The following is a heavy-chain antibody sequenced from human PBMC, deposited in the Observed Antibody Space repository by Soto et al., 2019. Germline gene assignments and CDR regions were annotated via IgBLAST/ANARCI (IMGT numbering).Heavy chain of an antibody. CDR3: VHSRCGGDCLQSYSSHYYYGMDI. CDR2: IYWDGDR. Sequence: QITLKESGPTLVKPTQTLTLTCTFSGFSLSTGGMGVGWIRQPPGKALERLALIYWDGDRRYRPSLMSRLTIAKDTSKNQVVLTMTNMDPVDTATYYCVHSRCGGDCLQSYSSHYYYGMDIWGQGTTVTVSS. CDR1: GFSLSTGGMG. D-gene: IGHD2-21*02. V-gene: IGHV2-5*02. J-gene: IGHJ6*02.